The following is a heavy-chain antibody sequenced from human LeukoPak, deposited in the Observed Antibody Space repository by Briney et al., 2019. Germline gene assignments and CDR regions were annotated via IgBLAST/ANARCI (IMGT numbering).Heavy chain of an antibody. J-gene: IGHJ6*03. CDR2: INHSGST. CDR3: ARISGGSSRLYYYYMDV. D-gene: IGHD6-13*01. V-gene: IGHV4-34*01. CDR1: GGSFSGYY. Sequence: ASETLSLTCAVYGGSFSGYYWSWIRQPPGKGLECIGEINHSGSTNYNPSLKSRVTISVDTSKNQFSLKLSSVTAADTAVYYCARISGGSSRLYYYYMDVWGKGTTVTVSS.